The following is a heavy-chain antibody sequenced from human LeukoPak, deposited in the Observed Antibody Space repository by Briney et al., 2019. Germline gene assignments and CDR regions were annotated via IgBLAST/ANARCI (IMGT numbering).Heavy chain of an antibody. V-gene: IGHV3-74*01. D-gene: IGHD1-1*01. Sequence: GGSLRLSCAASGFTFSTYWMHWVRRAPGKGLVWVSRISTDGSVTSYADSVKGRFTISRDNAKNTLYLQMNSLRAEDTAVYYCARNWNDDYWGQGTLVTVSS. CDR3: ARNWNDDY. CDR1: GFTFSTYW. J-gene: IGHJ4*02. CDR2: ISTDGSVT.